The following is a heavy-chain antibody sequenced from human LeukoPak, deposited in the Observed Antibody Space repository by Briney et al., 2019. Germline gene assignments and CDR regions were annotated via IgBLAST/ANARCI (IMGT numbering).Heavy chain of an antibody. V-gene: IGHV4-34*01. Sequence: SETLSLTCAVYGGSFSGYYWSWIRQPPGKGLEWIGEINHSGSTNYNPSLKSRVTISVDTSKNQFSRKLSSVTAADTAVYYCARETRGYSYGYAGYFDYWGQGTLVTVSS. J-gene: IGHJ4*02. D-gene: IGHD5-18*01. CDR1: GGSFSGYY. CDR2: INHSGST. CDR3: ARETRGYSYGYAGYFDY.